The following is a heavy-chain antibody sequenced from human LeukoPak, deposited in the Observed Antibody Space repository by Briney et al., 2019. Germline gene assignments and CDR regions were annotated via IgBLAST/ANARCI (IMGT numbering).Heavy chain of an antibody. CDR1: GYTFPIYD. CDR3: ARDCSSGSCYGLDY. Sequence: ASVKVSCRASGYTFPIYDIHCARQAPGQGLEGVGWISVHHGNTNYAQKLQGRVTMTADTSTSTAYMELRSLRSDDTAVYYCARDCSSGSCYGLDYWGQGTLVTVSS. D-gene: IGHD2-2*01. J-gene: IGHJ4*02. V-gene: IGHV1-18*01. CDR2: ISVHHGNT.